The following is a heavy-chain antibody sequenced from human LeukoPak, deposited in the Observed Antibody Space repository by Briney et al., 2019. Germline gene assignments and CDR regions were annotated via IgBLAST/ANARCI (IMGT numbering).Heavy chain of an antibody. CDR2: IWYDGSNK. Sequence: GRSLRLSCAASGFTFCSYGMQGVRQAPGKGLEGVAVIWYDGSNKYYADSVKGRFTISRDNSKNTLYLQMNSLRAEDTAVYYCARVQYSSSWYVNYFDYWGQGTLVTVSS. J-gene: IGHJ4*02. V-gene: IGHV3-33*01. CDR1: GFTFCSYG. D-gene: IGHD6-13*01. CDR3: ARVQYSSSWYVNYFDY.